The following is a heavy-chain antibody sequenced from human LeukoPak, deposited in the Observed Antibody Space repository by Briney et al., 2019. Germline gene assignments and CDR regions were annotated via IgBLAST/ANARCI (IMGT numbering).Heavy chain of an antibody. Sequence: ASVKVSCKVSGYTLTELSMHWVRQAPGKGLEWMGGFGPEDGETIYAQKFQGRVTMTEDTSTDTAYMALSSLRSEDTAVYYCATDSTVQYYYDSSGYLYWGQGTLVTVSS. CDR2: FGPEDGET. J-gene: IGHJ4*02. CDR3: ATDSTVQYYYDSSGYLY. D-gene: IGHD3-22*01. CDR1: GYTLTELS. V-gene: IGHV1-24*01.